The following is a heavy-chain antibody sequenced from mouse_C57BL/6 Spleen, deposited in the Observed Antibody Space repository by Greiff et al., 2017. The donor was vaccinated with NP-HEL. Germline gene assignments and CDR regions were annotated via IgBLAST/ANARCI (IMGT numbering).Heavy chain of an antibody. D-gene: IGHD1-1*01. CDR2: INPNNGGT. CDR1: GYTFTDYN. V-gene: IGHV1-18*01. Sequence: VHVKQSGPELVKPGASVKIPCKASGYTFTDYNMDWVKQSHGKSLEWIGDINPNNGGTIYNQKFKGKATLTVDKSSSTAYMELRSLTSEDTAVYYCARGALYYGSSHWYFDVWGTGTTVTVSS. J-gene: IGHJ1*03. CDR3: ARGALYYGSSHWYFDV.